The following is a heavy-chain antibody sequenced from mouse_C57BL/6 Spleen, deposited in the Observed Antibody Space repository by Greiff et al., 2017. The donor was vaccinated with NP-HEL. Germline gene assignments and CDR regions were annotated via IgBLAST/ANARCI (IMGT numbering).Heavy chain of an antibody. D-gene: IGHD1-1*01. Sequence: EVQLQQSGPGLAKPSQTLSLTCSVTGYSITSDYWNWIRKFPGNKLEYMGYISYSGSTYYNPSLKSRISITRDTSKNQYYLQLNSVTTEDTATYYCAMGSYYGSSYYYAMDYWGQGTSVTVSS. CDR2: ISYSGST. CDR1: GYSITSDY. CDR3: AMGSYYGSSYYYAMDY. V-gene: IGHV3-8*01. J-gene: IGHJ4*01.